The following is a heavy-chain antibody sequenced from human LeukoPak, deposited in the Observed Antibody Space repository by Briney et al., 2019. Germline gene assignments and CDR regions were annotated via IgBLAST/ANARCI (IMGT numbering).Heavy chain of an antibody. CDR2: ISSSSSYI. D-gene: IGHD3-10*01. J-gene: IGHJ5*02. CDR1: GFTFSSYS. V-gene: IGHV3-21*04. Sequence: KSGGSLRLSCAASGFTFSSYSMNWVRQAPGKGLEWVSSISSSSSYIYYADSVKGRFTISRDNAKNSLYLQMNSLRAEDTALYYCAKDITADGSGPTSAFDPWGQGTLVTVSS. CDR3: AKDITADGSGPTSAFDP.